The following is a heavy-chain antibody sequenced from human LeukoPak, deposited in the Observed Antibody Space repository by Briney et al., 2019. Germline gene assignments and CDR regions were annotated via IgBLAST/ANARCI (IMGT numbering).Heavy chain of an antibody. V-gene: IGHV3-30-3*01. CDR2: TSFDGSGQ. Sequence: GGSLRLSCAASGFTFSNAWMNWVRQAPGKGLEWVALTSFDGSGQYYADFVKGRFTISRDNSKNTLYLQMNSLRPEDTAVYYCARGSVGTPPPFDFWGQGTLVTVSS. D-gene: IGHD2-15*01. CDR3: ARGSVGTPPPFDF. CDR1: GFTFSNAW. J-gene: IGHJ4*02.